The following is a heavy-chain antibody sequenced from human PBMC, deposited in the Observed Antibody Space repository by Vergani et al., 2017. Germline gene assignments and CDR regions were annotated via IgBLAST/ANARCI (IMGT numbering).Heavy chain of an antibody. CDR1: GFTFSSHA. CDR3: AKDGWYQLHMYYFDY. CDR2: IKNTGDST. V-gene: IGHV3-23*01. J-gene: IGHJ4*02. D-gene: IGHD2-2*01. Sequence: EVQLLQSEGAVVQPGGSLRLSCVASGFTFSSHAMSWVRQGHGQGLEWVSSIKNTGDSTHYADSVKGRFTISRDNSKNTLYLQMNSLRAEDTAVYYCAKDGWYQLHMYYFDYWGQGTLVTVSS.